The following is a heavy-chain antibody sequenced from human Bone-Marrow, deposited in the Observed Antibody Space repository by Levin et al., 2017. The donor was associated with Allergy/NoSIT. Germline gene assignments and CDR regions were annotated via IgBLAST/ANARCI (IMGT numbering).Heavy chain of an antibody. CDR3: ARGRKLRFLEWLYRFDH. D-gene: IGHD3-3*01. CDR2: INHDGIT. V-gene: IGHV4-34*01. J-gene: IGHJ4*02. CDR1: GGSFSGYY. Sequence: SETLSLTCAVYGGSFSGYYWSWIRQPPGKGLEWIGEINHDGITNYNPSLKSRVTISVDTSKSQFSLKLSSVIAADTAVYYCARGRKLRFLEWLYRFDHWGQGTLVTVSS.